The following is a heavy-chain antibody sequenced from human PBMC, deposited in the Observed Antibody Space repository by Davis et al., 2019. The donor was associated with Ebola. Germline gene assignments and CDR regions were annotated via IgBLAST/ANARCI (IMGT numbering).Heavy chain of an antibody. V-gene: IGHV4-34*01. D-gene: IGHD5-12*01. J-gene: IGHJ4*02. CDR3: ARIGGYSGYEYDY. CDR1: GGSFSGYY. Sequence: MPSETLSLTCAVYGGSFSGYYWSWIRQPPGKGLEWIGEINHSGSTNYNPSPKSRVTISGDTSKNQFSLKLSSVTAADTAVYYCARIGGYSGYEYDYWGQGTLVTVSS. CDR2: INHSGST.